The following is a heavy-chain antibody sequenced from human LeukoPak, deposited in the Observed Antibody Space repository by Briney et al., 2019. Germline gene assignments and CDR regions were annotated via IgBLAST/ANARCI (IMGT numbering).Heavy chain of an antibody. V-gene: IGHV1-69*13. J-gene: IGHJ4*02. CDR2: IIPIFGTA. Sequence: SVKVSCKASGGTFSSYAISWVRQAPGQGLEWMGGIIPIFGTANYAQKLQGRVTITADESTSTAYMELSSLRSEDTAVYYCARDQQWLEGQDYWGQGTLVTVSS. CDR1: GGTFSSYA. CDR3: ARDQQWLEGQDY. D-gene: IGHD6-19*01.